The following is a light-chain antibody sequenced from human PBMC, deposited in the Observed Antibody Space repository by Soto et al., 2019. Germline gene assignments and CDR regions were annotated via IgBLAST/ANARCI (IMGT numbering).Light chain of an antibody. CDR1: SSDVGGYNY. J-gene: IGLJ3*02. Sequence: QSALTQPASVSGSPGQSITISCTGTSSDVGGYNYVSWFQHHPGKVPKLMIYEVSHRPSGVSDRFSGSKSGTTASLTISGLQDADEADYYCCSFTNSCTWVFGGGTKLTVL. V-gene: IGLV2-14*01. CDR3: CSFTNSCTWV. CDR2: EVS.